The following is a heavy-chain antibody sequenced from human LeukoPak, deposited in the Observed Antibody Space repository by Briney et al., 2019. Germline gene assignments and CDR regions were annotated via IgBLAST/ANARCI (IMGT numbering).Heavy chain of an antibody. Sequence: GGSLRLSCAASGFTFSDYILDWVRQAPGKGLEWVGRIRRGTNNYTTEYAASVKGRFIISRDDSKNSQYLHMNSLKTEDTAVYHCTRDGGDSTKTAFDMWGQGTMVTVSS. J-gene: IGHJ3*02. CDR2: IRRGTNNYTT. CDR3: TRDGGDSTKTAFDM. V-gene: IGHV3-72*01. CDR1: GFTFSDYI. D-gene: IGHD2/OR15-2a*01.